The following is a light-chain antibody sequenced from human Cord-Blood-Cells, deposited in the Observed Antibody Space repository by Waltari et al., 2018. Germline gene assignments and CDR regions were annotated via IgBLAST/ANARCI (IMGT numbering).Light chain of an antibody. V-gene: IGKV3-15*01. J-gene: IGKJ1*01. CDR3: QQYNNLPAWT. CDR1: QSVSSN. Sequence: EIVMTQSPATLSVSPGERDTLSCQASQSVSSNLTWYQQKPGQAPRLLIYGASTRATGIPARFSGSGSGTEFTLTISSLQSEDFAVYYCQQYNNLPAWTFGQGTKVEIK. CDR2: GAS.